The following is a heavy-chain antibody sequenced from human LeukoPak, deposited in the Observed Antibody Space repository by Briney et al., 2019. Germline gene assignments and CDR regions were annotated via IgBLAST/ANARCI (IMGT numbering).Heavy chain of an antibody. CDR3: AKGIEAYCSGGSCYLVY. CDR2: INKDGSKK. D-gene: IGHD2-15*01. CDR1: GFTFSSHW. J-gene: IGHJ4*02. V-gene: IGHV3-7*03. Sequence: GGSLRLSCAVSGFTFSSHWMTWVRQAPGRGPECVANINKDGSKKYYVDSVKGRFTISRDNSKNTLYLQMNSLRVEDTAVYYCAKGIEAYCSGGSCYLVYWGQGTLVTVSS.